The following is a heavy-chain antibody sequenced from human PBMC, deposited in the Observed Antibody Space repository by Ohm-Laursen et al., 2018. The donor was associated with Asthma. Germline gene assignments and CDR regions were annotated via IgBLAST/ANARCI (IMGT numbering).Heavy chain of an antibody. J-gene: IGHJ4*02. CDR1: GFTFRNHW. V-gene: IGHV3-7*01. Sequence: SLRLSCAAFGFTFRNHWMSWIRQAPGKGLEWVAEITDGGSTTYYVDSVKGRFTISRDNAKNLVFLQMNSLRAEDTAVYYCASVAAGWGQGTLVTVSS. D-gene: IGHD6-19*01. CDR3: ASVAAG. CDR2: ITDGGSTT.